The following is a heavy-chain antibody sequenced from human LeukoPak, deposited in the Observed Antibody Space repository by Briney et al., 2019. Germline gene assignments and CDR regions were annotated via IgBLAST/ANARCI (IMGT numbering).Heavy chain of an antibody. D-gene: IGHD3-10*01. CDR1: GYSISSGYY. Sequence: SETLSLTCAVIGYSISSGYYWGWIRQPPGKGLEWIGSIYHSGSTYYNPSLKSRVTISVDTSKTQFSLRLSSVTAADTAVYYCARANYYGSGCPSVFDYWGQGTLVTVSS. CDR2: IYHSGST. J-gene: IGHJ4*02. CDR3: ARANYYGSGCPSVFDY. V-gene: IGHV4-38-2*01.